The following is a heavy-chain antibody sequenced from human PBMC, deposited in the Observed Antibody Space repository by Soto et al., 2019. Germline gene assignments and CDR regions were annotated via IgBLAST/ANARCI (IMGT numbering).Heavy chain of an antibody. J-gene: IGHJ4*02. CDR2: ISYDGSNK. V-gene: IGHV3-30*03. CDR3: ATPTYRAVGSLDY. D-gene: IGHD2-15*01. Sequence: QVQLVESGGGVVQPGRSLRLSCAASGFTFSSYGMHWVRQAPGKGLEWVAVISYDGSNKYYADSVKGRFTISRDNSKNTLYLQMNSLRAEDTAVYYCATPTYRAVGSLDYWGQGTLVTVSS. CDR1: GFTFSSYG.